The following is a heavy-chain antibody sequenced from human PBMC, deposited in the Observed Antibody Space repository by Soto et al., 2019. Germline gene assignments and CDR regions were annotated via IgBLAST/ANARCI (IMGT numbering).Heavy chain of an antibody. CDR3: AGHKRNSSVGVATNRGVFAY. J-gene: IGHJ4*02. CDR1: GGSMSSSTYY. V-gene: IGHV4-39*01. D-gene: IGHD3-3*01. CDR2: MDYSGRA. Sequence: QVPLQESGPGLVKPSETLSLNCTVFGGSMSSSTYYWGWIRQPPGKGLEWIGGMDYSGRAYYNPSLKSRDTITVDTTKNKISQELRSVAAADTGVYYCAGHKRNSSVGVATNRGVFAYWGQGDLVTVSS.